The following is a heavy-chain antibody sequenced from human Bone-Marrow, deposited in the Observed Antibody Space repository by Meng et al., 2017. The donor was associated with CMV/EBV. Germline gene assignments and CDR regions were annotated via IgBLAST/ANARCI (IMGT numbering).Heavy chain of an antibody. CDR2: MNPNSGDT. CDR1: GYTFTSYD. J-gene: IGHJ4*02. CDR3: ARDHKRPSFYDFWRGQLGY. Sequence: ASVKVSCKASGYTFTSYDVNWVRQATGQGLEWMGWMNPNSGDTGYAQKFQGRVTMTRNTSISTAYMELSSLRSEDTAVYYCARDHKRPSFYDFWRGQLGYWGQGTLVTVSS. V-gene: IGHV1-8*01. D-gene: IGHD3-3*01.